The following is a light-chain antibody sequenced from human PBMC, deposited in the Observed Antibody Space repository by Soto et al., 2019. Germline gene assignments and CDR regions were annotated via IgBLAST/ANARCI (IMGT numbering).Light chain of an antibody. J-gene: IGLJ3*02. V-gene: IGLV1-51*02. CDR2: ANN. CDR1: SSNIGNNY. CDR3: GTWDIRINSNWV. Sequence: QSVLTQPPSVSAAPGQKVTISCSGSSSNIGNNYVSWYQHLPGTAPRLLIFANNKRPSWIPDRFSGSKSGTSATLAITGLQTGDEADYYCGTWDIRINSNWVFGGGTKLTVL.